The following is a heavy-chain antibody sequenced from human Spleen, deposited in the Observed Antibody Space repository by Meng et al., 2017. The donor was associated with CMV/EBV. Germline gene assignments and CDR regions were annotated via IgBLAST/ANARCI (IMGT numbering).Heavy chain of an antibody. D-gene: IGHD2-2*01. V-gene: IGHV3-48*04. CDR1: GFTFSSYS. Sequence: GGSLRLSCVASGFTFSSYSMNWVRQAPGKGLEWISFISSSSDTIYYADSVKGRFTTSRDNAKNSLYLQMNSLRVDDTAVYYCAREGCTSTTCYPLSDIYLWGQGTLVTVSS. CDR2: ISSSSDTI. CDR3: AREGCTSTTCYPLSDIYL. J-gene: IGHJ4*02.